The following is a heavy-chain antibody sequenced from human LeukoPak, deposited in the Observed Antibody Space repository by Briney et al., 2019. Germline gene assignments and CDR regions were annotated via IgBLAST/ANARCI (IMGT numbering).Heavy chain of an antibody. CDR1: GFTFSDYV. Sequence: GGSLRLSCAASGFTFSDYVMSWIRQAPGKGLEWVSYIDSSDTKYYADSVKGRFTISRDNAKNSLYLQMNSPIADDTAVYYCARGRAFGELFDYWGQGTLVTVSS. CDR2: IDSSDTK. V-gene: IGHV3-11*01. CDR3: ARGRAFGELFDY. D-gene: IGHD3-10*01. J-gene: IGHJ4*02.